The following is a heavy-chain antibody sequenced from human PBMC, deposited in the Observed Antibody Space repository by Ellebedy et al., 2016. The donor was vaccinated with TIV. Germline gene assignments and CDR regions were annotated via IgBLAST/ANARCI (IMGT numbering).Heavy chain of an antibody. CDR2: IAVYNGHT. Sequence: ASVKVSXXVSGYTFTRYGMNWVRQAPGQGLEWMGWIAVYNGHTKYAQKFQDRVVMTTETATSTVYMELRSLRSDDTAVYYCARSRLGGGHWYFDFWGRGTLVTVSS. V-gene: IGHV1-18*01. CDR3: ARSRLGGGHWYFDF. CDR1: GYTFTRYG. D-gene: IGHD3-10*01. J-gene: IGHJ2*01.